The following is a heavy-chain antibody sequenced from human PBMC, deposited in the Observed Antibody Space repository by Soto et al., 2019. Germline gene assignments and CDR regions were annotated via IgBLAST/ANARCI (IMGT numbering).Heavy chain of an antibody. V-gene: IGHV3-11*06. J-gene: IGHJ5*02. CDR2: ISSSSSYT. CDR1: GFTFSDYY. D-gene: IGHD1-7*01. Sequence: QVQLVESGGGLVKPGGSLRLSCAASGFTFSDYYMSWIRQAPGKGLEWVSYISSSSSYTNYADSVKGRFTISRDNAKNSLYLQMNSLRAEDTAVYYCARYTGTTWSEALNWFDPWGQGTLVTVSS. CDR3: ARYTGTTWSEALNWFDP.